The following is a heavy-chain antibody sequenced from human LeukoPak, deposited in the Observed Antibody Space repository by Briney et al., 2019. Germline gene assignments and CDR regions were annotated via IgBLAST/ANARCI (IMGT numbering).Heavy chain of an antibody. V-gene: IGHV3-30*18. Sequence: GGSLRLSCAASGFTFSSYGMHWVRQAPGKGLEWVAVISYDGSNKYYADSVKGRFTISRDNSKNTLYLQMNSLRAEDTAVYDCAKQDWGTIPGYYFDYWGQGTLVTVSS. CDR3: AKQDWGTIPGYYFDY. D-gene: IGHD7-27*01. CDR2: ISYDGSNK. J-gene: IGHJ4*02. CDR1: GFTFSSYG.